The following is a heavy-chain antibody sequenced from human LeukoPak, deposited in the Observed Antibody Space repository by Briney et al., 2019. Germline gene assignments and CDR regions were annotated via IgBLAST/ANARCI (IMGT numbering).Heavy chain of an antibody. J-gene: IGHJ3*02. Sequence: SETLSLTCTVSGGAISRNSWNWIRQSPGEGLDWIGYVDYSGSINYNPSLKSRVSVSVDTSKKQVSLKLSSVTAADTAVYYCARRGVYYESYGSYLVSSSDAFDIWGQGTMVTVSS. CDR2: VDYSGSI. CDR3: ARRGVYYESYGSYLVSSSDAFDI. D-gene: IGHD3-22*01. V-gene: IGHV4-59*08. CDR1: GGAISRNS.